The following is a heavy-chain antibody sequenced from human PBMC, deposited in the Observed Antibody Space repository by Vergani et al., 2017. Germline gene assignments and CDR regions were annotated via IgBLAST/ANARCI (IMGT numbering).Heavy chain of an antibody. J-gene: IGHJ4*02. CDR1: GLTFSNYY. Sequence: EVQLVESGGGLVQPGGSLRLSCAASGLTFSNYYMSWVRQAPGKGLEWVANIKQDGSEKYYVDSVKGRFTISRDNANDSLYLQMNSLRAEDTAVYYCADGSGYLDYWGQGTLVTVSS. CDR3: ADGSGYLDY. D-gene: IGHD1-1*01. V-gene: IGHV3-7*03. CDR2: IKQDGSEK.